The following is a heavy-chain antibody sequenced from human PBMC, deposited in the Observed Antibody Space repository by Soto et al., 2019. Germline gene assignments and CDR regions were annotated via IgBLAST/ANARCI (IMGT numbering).Heavy chain of an antibody. D-gene: IGHD3-9*01. CDR1: GGSFSGYY. CDR3: ARDGVRVFDWLLYRGSHWFDP. Sequence: PSETLSLTCAVYGGSFSGYYWSWSRQPPGKGLEWIGEINHSGSTNYNPSLKSRVTISVDTSKNHFSLKLSSVTAADTAVYYCARDGVRVFDWLLYRGSHWFDPWGQGTLGPV. V-gene: IGHV4-34*01. CDR2: INHSGST. J-gene: IGHJ5*02.